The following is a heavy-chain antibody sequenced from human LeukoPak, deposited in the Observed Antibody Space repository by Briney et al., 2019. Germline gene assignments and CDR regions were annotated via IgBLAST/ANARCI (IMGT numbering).Heavy chain of an antibody. CDR2: IFHSGST. J-gene: IGHJ4*02. Sequence: SETLSLTCAVSGASIRSSTNWWSWDRQPPGKGLEWIGEIFHSGSTNYNPSLKSRVTMSTDKSMNQFSLNLSSVTAADTAVYYCARSRKQFDYWGQGTLVTVSS. D-gene: IGHD2-2*01. V-gene: IGHV4-4*02. CDR3: ARSRKQFDY. CDR1: GASIRSSTNW.